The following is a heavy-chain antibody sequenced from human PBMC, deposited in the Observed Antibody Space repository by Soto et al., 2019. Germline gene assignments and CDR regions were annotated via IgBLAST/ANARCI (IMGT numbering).Heavy chain of an antibody. D-gene: IGHD2-2*01. Sequence: QVQLQESGPGLVKPSQTLSLTCAVSGGSISSGDYSWSWIRQPPGTGLAWIGYIYYSGSTYYNPSRKSRITTTVDTSKNQFPPKQSSGAAAATAGYCWAIREGSYANGVDPWGQGTLVTVSS. CDR1: GGSISSGDYS. CDR3: AIREGSYANGVDP. CDR2: IYYSGST. J-gene: IGHJ5*02. V-gene: IGHV4-30-4*01.